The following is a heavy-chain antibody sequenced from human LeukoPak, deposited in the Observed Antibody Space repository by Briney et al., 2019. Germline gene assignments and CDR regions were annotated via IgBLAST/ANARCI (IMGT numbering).Heavy chain of an antibody. V-gene: IGHV3-23*01. CDR2: ISADSAAT. J-gene: IGHJ4*02. Sequence: QAGGSLRLSCAASGFNFGSYSMTWVRQAPGKGLEWVSVISADSAATFYADSVKGRFTISRDNAKNTVFLQMSSLRAEDTALYYCARKSASGNYPLDYWGQGTLVTVSS. CDR1: GFNFGSYS. CDR3: ARKSASGNYPLDY. D-gene: IGHD3-10*01.